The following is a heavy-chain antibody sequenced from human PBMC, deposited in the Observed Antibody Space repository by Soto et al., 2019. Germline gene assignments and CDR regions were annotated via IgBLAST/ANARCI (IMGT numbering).Heavy chain of an antibody. D-gene: IGHD3-3*01. CDR1: GHTFTSYY. V-gene: IGHV1-46*01. CDR3: ARDGDFWRWDY. J-gene: IGHJ4*02. CDR2: INPSGGST. Sequence: ASVKVSCKASGHTFTSYYMHWVRQAPGQGLEWMGIINPSGGSTGYAQKFQGRVTMTRDTPTSTVYMELSSLRFEDTAVYYCARDGDFWRWDYWGQGTQVTVSS.